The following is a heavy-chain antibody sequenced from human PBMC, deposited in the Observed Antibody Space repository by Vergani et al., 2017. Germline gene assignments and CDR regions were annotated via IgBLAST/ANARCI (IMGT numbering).Heavy chain of an antibody. V-gene: IGHV3-21*01. D-gene: IGHD2-2*01. CDR1: GFTFSSYS. CDR2: ISSSSSDI. J-gene: IGHJ2*01. Sequence: EVQLVESGGGLVKPGGSLRLSCAASGFTFSSYSMNWVRQAPGKGLEWVSSISSSSSDIYYADSVKGRLTISRDNAKNSLYLQMNSLRAEDTAVYYCAREGCSSTSCYAGWYFDLWGRGTLVTVSS. CDR3: AREGCSSTSCYAGWYFDL.